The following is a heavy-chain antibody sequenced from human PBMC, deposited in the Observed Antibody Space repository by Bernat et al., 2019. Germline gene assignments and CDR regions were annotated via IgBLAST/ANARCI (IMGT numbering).Heavy chain of an antibody. J-gene: IGHJ4*02. Sequence: EVQLAESGGGLVQPGGSLRLSCAASGFTFSSYEMNWVRQAPGKGLEWVSYISSSGSSIYYADSVKGRFTISRDNAKNSLYLQMNSLRAEDTAVYYCARERTLSVYWGQGTLVTVSS. CDR2: ISSSGSSI. V-gene: IGHV3-48*03. CDR3: ARERTLSVY. D-gene: IGHD3-16*02. CDR1: GFTFSSYE.